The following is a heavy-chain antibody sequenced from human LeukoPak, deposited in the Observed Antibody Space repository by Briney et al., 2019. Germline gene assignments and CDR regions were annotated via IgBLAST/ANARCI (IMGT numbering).Heavy chain of an antibody. D-gene: IGHD5-18*01. CDR3: ARDGSGGYRNRGVFDI. CDR1: GFTVSNNY. J-gene: IGHJ3*02. V-gene: IGHV3-53*01. CDR2: LYSGGGT. Sequence: GGSLRLSCAASGFTVSNNYINWVRQAPGKGLEWVSVLYSGGGTYYADSVKGRFTIPSDNSKNTLYLQMDNLRVEDTAVYYCARDGSGGYRNRGVFDIWGQGTMVTVSS.